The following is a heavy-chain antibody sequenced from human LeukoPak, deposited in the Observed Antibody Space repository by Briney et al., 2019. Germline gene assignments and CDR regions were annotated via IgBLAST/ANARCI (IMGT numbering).Heavy chain of an antibody. V-gene: IGHV4-34*01. CDR2: ISHGGIT. CDR1: DGSLINYY. J-gene: IGHJ4*02. CDR3: GIFMDVVPGSMS. Sequence: PSETLSLTCGVYDGSLINYYCHWIRQAPGKGLEWIGEISHGGITKHNPSLKSRVTMSQDTSKRQFSLKMNSMTAADTGVYYCGIFMDVVPGSMSWGLGTLVTVSS. D-gene: IGHD2-2*01.